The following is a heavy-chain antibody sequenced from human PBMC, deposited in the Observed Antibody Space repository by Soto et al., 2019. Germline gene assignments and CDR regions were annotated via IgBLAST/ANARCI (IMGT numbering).Heavy chain of an antibody. V-gene: IGHV1-18*01. J-gene: IGHJ4*02. CDR2: ISAYNGNT. D-gene: IGHD4-17*01. Sequence: QVPLVQSGAEVKKPGASVKVSCKASGYTFTSYGISWVRQAPGQGLEWMGWISAYNGNTNYAQKLQGRVTMTTDTSTSTAYMELRSLRSDDTAVYYCARDSPSPLDYGASPLTDYWGQGTLVTVSS. CDR1: GYTFTSYG. CDR3: ARDSPSPLDYGASPLTDY.